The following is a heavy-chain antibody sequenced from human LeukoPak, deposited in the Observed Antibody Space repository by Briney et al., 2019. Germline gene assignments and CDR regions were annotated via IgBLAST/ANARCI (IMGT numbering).Heavy chain of an antibody. Sequence: SETLSLTCTVSGGSISSSSYYWGWIHQPPGKGLEWIGSIYYSGSTYYNPSLKSRVTISVDTSKNQFSLKLSSVTAADTAVYYCARQGLPTGEGDFDYWGQGTLVTVSS. CDR3: ARQGLPTGEGDFDY. J-gene: IGHJ4*02. V-gene: IGHV4-39*01. CDR1: GGSISSSSYY. CDR2: IYYSGST. D-gene: IGHD7-27*01.